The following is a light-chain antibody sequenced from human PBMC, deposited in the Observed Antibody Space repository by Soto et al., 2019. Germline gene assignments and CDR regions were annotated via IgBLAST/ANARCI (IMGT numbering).Light chain of an antibody. J-gene: IGLJ1*01. V-gene: IGLV3-21*02. Sequence: SSELAQPPSVSGAPGRSATITCGGNNIGRKSLHWYHQKPGQAPVLVVYYDDDRPSGIPERISGSDAVNTATLTISRVEDGDEADYYCQVWDSSRDHYVFGTGPKVTVL. CDR3: QVWDSSRDHYV. CDR2: YDD. CDR1: NIGRKS.